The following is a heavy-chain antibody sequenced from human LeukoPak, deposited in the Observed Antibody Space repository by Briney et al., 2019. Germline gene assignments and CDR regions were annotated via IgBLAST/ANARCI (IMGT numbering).Heavy chain of an antibody. V-gene: IGHV4-4*07. D-gene: IGHD1-26*01. Sequence: SETLSLTCAVSGGSFSIYSWIWIRQPAGKGLEWIGRIYTSGSTNYNPSLKSRVTISADKSKNQSSLKLNSVTAADTAVYYCARVASGDYSPFDYWGQGTLVTVSS. CDR2: IYTSGST. CDR3: ARVASGDYSPFDY. J-gene: IGHJ4*02. CDR1: GGSFSIYS.